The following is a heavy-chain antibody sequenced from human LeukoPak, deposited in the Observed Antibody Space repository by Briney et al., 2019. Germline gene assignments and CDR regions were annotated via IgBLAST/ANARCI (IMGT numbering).Heavy chain of an antibody. V-gene: IGHV1-24*01. CDR3: ATLRAMIVHAFDI. Sequence: ASVKVSCKASGYTFTSYGISWVRQAPGKGLEWMGGFDPEDGETIYAQKFQGRVTMTEDTSTDTAYMELSSLRSEDTAVYYCATLRAMIVHAFDIWGQGTMVTVSS. J-gene: IGHJ3*02. CDR2: FDPEDGET. D-gene: IGHD3-22*01. CDR1: GYTFTSYG.